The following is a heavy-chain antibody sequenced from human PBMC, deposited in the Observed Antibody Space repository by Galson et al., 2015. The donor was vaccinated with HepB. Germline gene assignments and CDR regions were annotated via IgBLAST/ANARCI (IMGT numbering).Heavy chain of an antibody. CDR2: IRQDGTVK. CDR3: ARGSGSPPGLYFDS. D-gene: IGHD3-3*01. CDR1: GFTFSQYW. V-gene: IGHV3-7*03. J-gene: IGHJ4*02. Sequence: SLRLSCAASGFTFSQYWMSWVRQAPGKTLEWVANIRQDGTVKYYRDSVKGRFTFSRDNAKNSLYLQMNSLRVEDTAFYYCARGSGSPPGLYFDSWGQGALVTVSS.